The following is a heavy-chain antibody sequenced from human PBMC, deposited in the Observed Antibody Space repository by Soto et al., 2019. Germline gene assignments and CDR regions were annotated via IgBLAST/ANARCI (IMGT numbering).Heavy chain of an antibody. CDR1: GFPFTSHA. V-gene: IGHV3-23*01. J-gene: IGHJ4*02. D-gene: IGHD3-22*01. CDR3: ARFLSGSGYYDPLDY. Sequence: GGSLRLSCAASGFPFTSHAMGWVRQAPGKGLEWVSTIGGSGGYAFYADSVKGRFTISRDDPKNTLYLQMSSLRAEDTAVYYCARFLSGSGYYDPLDYWGQGNLVTVSS. CDR2: IGGSGGYA.